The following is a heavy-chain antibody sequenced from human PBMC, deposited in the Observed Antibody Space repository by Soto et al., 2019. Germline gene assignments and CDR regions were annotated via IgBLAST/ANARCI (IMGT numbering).Heavy chain of an antibody. CDR1: GFTFSNYA. V-gene: IGHV3-23*01. J-gene: IGHJ3*02. CDR3: ARELREYSGYGMDAFDI. Sequence: GGSLRLSCAASGFTFSNYAMRWVRQAPGKGLEWVSAISNSGGSTYYTDSVKGRFTISRDNSKNTLYLQMNSLRAEDTAVYYCARELREYSGYGMDAFDIWGQGTMVTVSS. CDR2: ISNSGGST. D-gene: IGHD5-12*01.